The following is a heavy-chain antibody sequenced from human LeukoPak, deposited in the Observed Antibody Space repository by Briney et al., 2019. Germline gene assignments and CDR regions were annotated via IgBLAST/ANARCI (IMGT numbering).Heavy chain of an antibody. CDR3: AKWELYSGFYYIDY. D-gene: IGHD1-26*01. J-gene: IGHJ4*02. Sequence: GGSLRLSCAASGSTFSSYWMTWVRQGPGKGLEWVANIKPDGSLIYYVDSVKGRFTISRDNAKNSLYLQMNSLRAEDTAVYYCAKWELYSGFYYIDYWGQGTLATVSS. V-gene: IGHV3-7*01. CDR1: GSTFSSYW. CDR2: IKPDGSLI.